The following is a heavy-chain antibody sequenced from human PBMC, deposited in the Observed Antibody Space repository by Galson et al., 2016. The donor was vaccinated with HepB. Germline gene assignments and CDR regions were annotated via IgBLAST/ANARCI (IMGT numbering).Heavy chain of an antibody. V-gene: IGHV3-23*01. CDR2: ISGRAGGS. CDR1: GQNFGVYA. Sequence: SLRLSCAASGQNFGVYAMGRVRQAPGKGLEWVSTISGRAGGSFYAGSVKGRFTVSRDNSKKTVTLEMNSLRPEDTAVYYCASPLTGLAYWGQGTLVAVSS. J-gene: IGHJ4*02. D-gene: IGHD7-27*01. CDR3: ASPLTGLAY.